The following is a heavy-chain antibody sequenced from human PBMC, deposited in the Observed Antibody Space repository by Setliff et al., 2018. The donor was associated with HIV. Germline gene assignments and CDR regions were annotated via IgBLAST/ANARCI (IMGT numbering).Heavy chain of an antibody. J-gene: IGHJ6*03. V-gene: IGHV3-7*03. Sequence: LRLSCAASGFIFSKSYLSWVRQAPGKGLEWVGKINQDESEQFYVDSVRGRFVISRDNVEKSLHLQMNSLTTEDTALYYCVRDGSGIGRNFFYMDVWGKGTTVTVSS. CDR2: INQDESEQ. CDR1: GFIFSKSY. CDR3: VRDGSGIGRNFFYMDV. D-gene: IGHD3-3*01.